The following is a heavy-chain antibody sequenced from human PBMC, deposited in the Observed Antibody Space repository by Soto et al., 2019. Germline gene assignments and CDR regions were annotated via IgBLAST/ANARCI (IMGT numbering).Heavy chain of an antibody. D-gene: IGHD3-10*01. CDR1: GFTFNIYA. CDR3: AKGRGGSGSLTPRVDF. Sequence: EVQLLESGGGLVQPGGSLRLSCAASGFTFNIYAMTWVRQAPGKGLEWVSAISGGGDTTSYADSVKGRFTVSRDGSKNTLYLQMSSLRAEVTALYYCAKGRGGSGSLTPRVDFWGQGTLVTVSS. J-gene: IGHJ4*02. CDR2: ISGGGDTT. V-gene: IGHV3-23*01.